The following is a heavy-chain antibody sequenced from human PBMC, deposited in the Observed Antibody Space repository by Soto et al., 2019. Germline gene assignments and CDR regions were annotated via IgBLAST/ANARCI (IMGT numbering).Heavy chain of an antibody. CDR1: GYTFTRYD. CDR2: MNPNSGNT. Sequence: QVQLVQSGAEVKKPGASVKVSCKASGYTFTRYDINWVLQATGQGLEGMGWMNPNSGNTGYAQKFQGRVTMTRNTSISTAYMELSSLRSEYTAVYYCARGELIWSGELLRWGQGTLVTVSS. J-gene: IGHJ4*02. V-gene: IGHV1-8*01. CDR3: ARGELIWSGELLR. D-gene: IGHD3-10*01.